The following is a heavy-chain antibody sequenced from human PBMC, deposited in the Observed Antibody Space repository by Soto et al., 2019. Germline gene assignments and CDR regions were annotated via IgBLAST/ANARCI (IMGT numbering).Heavy chain of an antibody. CDR2: IIPILGVA. J-gene: IGHJ5*02. Sequence: ASVKVSCKASGGTFSSYTVSWVRQAPGQGLEWMGRIIPILGVANYAQKFQGRVTITADTSTSTAYMELSSLRSEDTAMYYCAREIFCSSTSCYGEPYSWLDPWGQGTLVTVSS. V-gene: IGHV1-69*02. CDR3: AREIFCSSTSCYGEPYSWLDP. CDR1: GGTFSSYT. D-gene: IGHD2-2*01.